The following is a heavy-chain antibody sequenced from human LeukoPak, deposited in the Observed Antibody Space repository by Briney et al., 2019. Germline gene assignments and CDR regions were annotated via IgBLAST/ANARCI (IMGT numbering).Heavy chain of an antibody. CDR1: GYTFTGYY. CDR3: ARYIWFGELLPTLDDAFDI. Sequence: ASVKVSCKASGYTFTGYYMHWVRQAPGQGPEWMGWINPNSGGTNYAQKFQGRVTMTRDTSISTAYMELSRLRSDDTAVYYCARYIWFGELLPTLDDAFDIWGQGTMVTVSS. V-gene: IGHV1-2*02. J-gene: IGHJ3*02. D-gene: IGHD3-10*01. CDR2: INPNSGGT.